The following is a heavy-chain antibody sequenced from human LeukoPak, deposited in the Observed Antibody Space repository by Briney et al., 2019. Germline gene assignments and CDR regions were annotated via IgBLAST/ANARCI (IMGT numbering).Heavy chain of an antibody. Sequence: PSETLSLTCTVSGGSISSYYWSWIRQPAGKGLEWIGRFYVSGSTNYNPSLQSRVTISVDTSKNQFSLKLTSVTAADTAVYYPGVAFDIWGQGTMVTVSS. J-gene: IGHJ3*02. CDR2: FYVSGST. V-gene: IGHV4-4*07. CDR1: GGSISSYY. D-gene: IGHD3-10*01. CDR3: GVAFDI.